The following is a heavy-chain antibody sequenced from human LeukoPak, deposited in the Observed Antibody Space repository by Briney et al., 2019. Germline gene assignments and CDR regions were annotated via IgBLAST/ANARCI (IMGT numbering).Heavy chain of an antibody. CDR2: INHSGST. CDR3: ARVENDRVTTFGP. J-gene: IGHJ5*02. V-gene: IGHV4-34*01. D-gene: IGHD3-16*01. Sequence: SETLSLTCAVYGGSFSGYYWSWIRQPPGKGLEWIGEINHSGSTNYNPSLKSRVTISVDTSKNQFSLKLSSVTAADTAVYYCARVENDRVTTFGPWGQGTLVTVSS. CDR1: GGSFSGYY.